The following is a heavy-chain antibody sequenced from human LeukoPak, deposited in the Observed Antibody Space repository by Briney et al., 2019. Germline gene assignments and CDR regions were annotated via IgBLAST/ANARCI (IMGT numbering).Heavy chain of an antibody. Sequence: SQTLSLTCTVSGVSISSGDFYWSWIRQPPGKGLEWVVYIYYSGSTYYKSSLKSRVTTSVDTSKNQFSLKLSSVTAAATAVYYCTRDVPQQKLGFETWGPGTPVTVSS. CDR1: GVSISSGDFY. V-gene: IGHV4-30-4*01. J-gene: IGHJ2*01. CDR3: TRDVPQQKLGFET. CDR2: IYYSGST. D-gene: IGHD6-13*01.